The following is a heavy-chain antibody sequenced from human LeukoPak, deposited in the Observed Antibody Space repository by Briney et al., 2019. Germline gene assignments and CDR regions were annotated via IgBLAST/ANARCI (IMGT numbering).Heavy chain of an antibody. Sequence: RPSETLSLTCAVSGYSISSGYYLGWLRQPPGKGLEWIGSIYHSWSTYYNPSLKSRVNISVATSKNKFSLKLSSVTAADAAVYYCARVGFGELRGYYYGMDVWGKGTTVTVSS. CDR3: ARVGFGELRGYYYGMDV. V-gene: IGHV4-38-2*01. D-gene: IGHD3-10*01. CDR2: IYHSWST. CDR1: GYSISSGYY. J-gene: IGHJ6*04.